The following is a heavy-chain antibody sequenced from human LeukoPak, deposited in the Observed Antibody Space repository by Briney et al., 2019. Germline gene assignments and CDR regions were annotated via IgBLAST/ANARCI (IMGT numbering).Heavy chain of an antibody. CDR3: ATDRDTMVRGVAESY. V-gene: IGHV3-48*04. CDR1: GFTFSSYS. J-gene: IGHJ4*02. D-gene: IGHD3-10*01. CDR2: ISSSSSTI. Sequence: GGSLRLSCAASGFTFSSYSMNWVRQAPGKGLEWVSYISSSSSTIYYADSVKGRFTISRDNAKNSLYLQMNSLRAEDTAVYYCATDRDTMVRGVAESYWGQGTLVTVSS.